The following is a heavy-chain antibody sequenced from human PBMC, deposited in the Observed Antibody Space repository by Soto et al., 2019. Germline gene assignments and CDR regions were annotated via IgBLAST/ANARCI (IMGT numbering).Heavy chain of an antibody. V-gene: IGHV1-18*01. CDR1: GYTFTSYG. D-gene: IGHD6-19*01. Sequence: QVQLVQSGAEVKKPGASVNVSCKASGYTFTSYGISWVRQAPRQGLEWMGWISAYNGNTNYAQKLQGRVTMTTDTSTSTAYMELRSLRSDYTAVYYCARVRAAVAGDYAEYFQHWGQGTLVTVSS. CDR2: ISAYNGNT. J-gene: IGHJ1*01. CDR3: ARVRAAVAGDYAEYFQH.